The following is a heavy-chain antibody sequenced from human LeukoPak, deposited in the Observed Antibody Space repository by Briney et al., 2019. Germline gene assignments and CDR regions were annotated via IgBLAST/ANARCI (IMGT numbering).Heavy chain of an antibody. CDR1: GFTFSSFW. CDR3: ARGGTRGYSPVDY. D-gene: IGHD5-18*01. V-gene: IGHV3-7*03. J-gene: IGHJ4*02. Sequence: GGSLRISCAASGFTFSSFWMNWVRQAPGKGLEWVANIKQDGSERNYVDSVKGRSTISRDNAKNSLFLQMNSLRVEDTAVYYCARGGTRGYSPVDYWGQGILVTVSS. CDR2: IKQDGSER.